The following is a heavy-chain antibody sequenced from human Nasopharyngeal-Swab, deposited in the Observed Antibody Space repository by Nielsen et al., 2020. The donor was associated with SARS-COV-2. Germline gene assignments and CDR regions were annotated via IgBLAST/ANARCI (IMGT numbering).Heavy chain of an antibody. CDR2: ITDSGNYV. J-gene: IGHJ6*02. V-gene: IGHV3-21*01. CDR3: ASEITSRMDV. D-gene: IGHD3-16*01. CDR1: GFIFSTYS. Sequence: GESLKISCAASGFIFSTYSMNWVRQAPGRGLEWVSSITDSGNYVYYADSVKGRFTISRDNAKNSLYLQMNSLRAEDTAVYYCASEITSRMDVWGQGTTVTVSS.